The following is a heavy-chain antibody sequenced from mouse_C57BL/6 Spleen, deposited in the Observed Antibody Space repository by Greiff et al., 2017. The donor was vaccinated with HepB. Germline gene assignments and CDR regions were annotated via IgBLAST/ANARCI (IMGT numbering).Heavy chain of an antibody. V-gene: IGHV1-85*01. J-gene: IGHJ3*01. CDR2: IYPRDGST. D-gene: IGHD1-1*01. CDR1: GYTFTSYD. CDR3: APIDYYGSSPFAY. Sequence: VQLQQSGPELVKPGASVKLSCKASGYTFTSYDINWVKQRPGQGLEWIGWIYPRDGSTKYNEKFKGKATLTVDTSSSTAYMELHSLTSEASAVYFGAPIDYYGSSPFAYWGQGTLVTVSA.